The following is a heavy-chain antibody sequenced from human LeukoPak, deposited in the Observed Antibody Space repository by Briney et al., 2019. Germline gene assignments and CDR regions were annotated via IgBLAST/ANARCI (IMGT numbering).Heavy chain of an antibody. J-gene: IGHJ5*02. CDR1: GFTFSSYA. Sequence: GGSLRLSCAASGFTFSSYAMSWVRQAPGKGLEWVSTISTNVGGTYYADSVKGRFTISRDNSKNTLYLQMSSLRAEDTAVYYCARGLGQYYDTSDNWFDPWGQGTLVTVSS. CDR3: ARGLGQYYDTSDNWFDP. CDR2: ISTNVGGT. V-gene: IGHV3-23*01. D-gene: IGHD3-22*01.